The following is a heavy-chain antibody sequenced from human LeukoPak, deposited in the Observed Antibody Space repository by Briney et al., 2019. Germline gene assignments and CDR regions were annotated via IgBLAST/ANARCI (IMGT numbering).Heavy chain of an antibody. Sequence: GGSLRLSCAASGFTFSNAWMSCVRQAPGKGLEWVGRIKSKTDGGTTDYAAPVKGRFTISRDDSKNTLYLQMNSLKTEDTAVYYCTTDRCSSTSCRPTDYWGQGTLLTVSS. CDR1: GFTFSNAW. V-gene: IGHV3-15*01. J-gene: IGHJ4*02. CDR3: TTDRCSSTSCRPTDY. D-gene: IGHD2-2*01. CDR2: IKSKTDGGTT.